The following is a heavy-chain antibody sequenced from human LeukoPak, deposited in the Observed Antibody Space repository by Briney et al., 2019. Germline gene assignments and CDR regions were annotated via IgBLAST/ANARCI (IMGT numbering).Heavy chain of an antibody. CDR2: IYYSGST. CDR1: GGSISSGDYY. J-gene: IGHJ4*02. V-gene: IGHV4-61*08. CDR3: ARISDDYYDSSGYFDY. D-gene: IGHD3-22*01. Sequence: SETLSLTCTVSGGSISSGDYYWSWIRQPPGKGLEWIGYIYYSGSTNYNPSLKSRVTISVDTSKNQFPLKLSSVTAADTAVYYCARISDDYYDSSGYFDYWGQGTLVTVSS.